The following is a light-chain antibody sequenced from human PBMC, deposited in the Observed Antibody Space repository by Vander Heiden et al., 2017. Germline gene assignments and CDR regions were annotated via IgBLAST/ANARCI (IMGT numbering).Light chain of an antibody. Sequence: QSALTQPRSVSGSPGPSVTISCTGTRSDVGGYNFLSWYQQPPGNAPKIIISFVSKRPSGVPDRFSGSKSGNTASLTISGLQAEDEADYYCCSYAGSYTWVFGGGTKLTVL. CDR3: CSYAGSYTWV. CDR1: RSDVGGYNF. CDR2: FVS. J-gene: IGLJ3*02. V-gene: IGLV2-11*01.